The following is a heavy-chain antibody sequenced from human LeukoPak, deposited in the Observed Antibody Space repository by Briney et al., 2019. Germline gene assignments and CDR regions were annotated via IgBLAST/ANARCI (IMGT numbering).Heavy chain of an antibody. CDR1: GGSINSGNYF. Sequence: SETLSLTCSVSGGSINSGNYFWGWIRQPPGKGLEWIGSIYYSGKTYYNPSLKSRVTISVDTSKNQFSLKLSSVTAADTAVYYCARGLLYYDSSGYYFSRLDYWGQGTLVTVSS. V-gene: IGHV4-39*07. J-gene: IGHJ4*02. CDR3: ARGLLYYDSSGYYFSRLDY. CDR2: IYYSGKT. D-gene: IGHD3-22*01.